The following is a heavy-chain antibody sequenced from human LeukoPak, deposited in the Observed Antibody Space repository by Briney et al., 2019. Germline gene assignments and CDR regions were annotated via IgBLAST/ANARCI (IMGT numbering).Heavy chain of an antibody. V-gene: IGHV4-39*07. D-gene: IGHD6-13*01. CDR3: ARVGITASGKNRFHP. J-gene: IGHJ5*02. Sequence: PGGSLRLSCAASGFTFSSHAMSWVRQAPGKGLEWIGSSYYSGTTYHNPSLKSRVTISVDTSKNQFSLKLSSVTAADTTVYYCARVGITASGKNRFHPLGQGTLVTVSS. CDR1: GFTFSSHA. CDR2: SYYSGTT.